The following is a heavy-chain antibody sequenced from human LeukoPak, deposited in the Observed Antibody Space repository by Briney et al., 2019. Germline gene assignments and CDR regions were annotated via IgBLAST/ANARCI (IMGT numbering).Heavy chain of an antibody. J-gene: IGHJ4*02. D-gene: IGHD2-2*01. CDR2: ISYDGSNK. CDR1: GFTFSSYA. V-gene: IGHV3-30*04. Sequence: PGGSLRLSCAASGFTFSSYAMHWVRQAPGKGLEWVAVISYDGSNKYYADSVKGRFTISRDNSKNTLYLQMNSLRAEDTAVYYCARDSCSSPSCFDYWGQGTLVTVSS. CDR3: ARDSCSSPSCFDY.